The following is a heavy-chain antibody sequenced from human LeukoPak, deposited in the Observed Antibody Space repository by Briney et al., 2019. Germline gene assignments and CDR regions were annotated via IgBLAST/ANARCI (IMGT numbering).Heavy chain of an antibody. CDR3: AGGYSYGRYWYFDL. D-gene: IGHD5-18*01. CDR1: GGSISSGGYY. CDR2: IYYSGST. J-gene: IGHJ2*01. Sequence: PSETLSLTCTVSGGSISSGGYYWSWIRQHPGKGLEWIGYIYYSGSTNYNPSLKSRVTMSVDTSKNQFSLKLSSVTAADTAVYYCAGGYSYGRYWYFDLWGRGTLVTVSS. V-gene: IGHV4-61*08.